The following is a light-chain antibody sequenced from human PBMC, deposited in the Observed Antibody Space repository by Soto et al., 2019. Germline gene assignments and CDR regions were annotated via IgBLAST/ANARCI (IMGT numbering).Light chain of an antibody. V-gene: IGKV3-11*01. CDR2: DAS. J-gene: IGKJ4*01. Sequence: EIVLTQSPATLSLSPGERATLSCRASQSIRNYLAWYQQKPGQAPRLLIYDASNRATGIPARFSGSGSGTDFTLTISSIEPEDSAVYFCQQRNNWVTFGGGTKVDIK. CDR1: QSIRNY. CDR3: QQRNNWVT.